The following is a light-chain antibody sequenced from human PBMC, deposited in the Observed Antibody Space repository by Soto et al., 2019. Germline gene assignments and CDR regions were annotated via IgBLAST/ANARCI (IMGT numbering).Light chain of an antibody. J-gene: IGLJ2*01. CDR3: TSYTGSDRLL. Sequence: QSALAQPPSASGSIGQSVTISCTGTSSDVGRYNYVSWYQQHPGKAPRVIIFEVTKRPSGVPDRFSGSRSGNTASLTVSGLRAEDEGDYYCTSYTGSDRLLIGGVTKLTVL. CDR1: SSDVGRYNY. CDR2: EVT. V-gene: IGLV2-8*01.